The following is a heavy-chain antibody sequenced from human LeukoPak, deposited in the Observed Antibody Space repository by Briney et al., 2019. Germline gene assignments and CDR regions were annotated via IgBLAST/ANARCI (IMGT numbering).Heavy chain of an antibody. J-gene: IGHJ5*02. V-gene: IGHV4-39*07. CDR2: VFYNGAT. CDR1: GGSISSSIYY. D-gene: IGHD3-10*01. CDR3: GRGVRGVINNNWFDP. Sequence: TSETLSLTCIVSGGSISSSIYYWAWVRQPPGKGLEWIGTVFYNGATQYSPSLRSRVTISIDTSTNQFSLKLTSVTAADTALYYCGRGVRGVINNNWFDPWGQGTLVTVSS.